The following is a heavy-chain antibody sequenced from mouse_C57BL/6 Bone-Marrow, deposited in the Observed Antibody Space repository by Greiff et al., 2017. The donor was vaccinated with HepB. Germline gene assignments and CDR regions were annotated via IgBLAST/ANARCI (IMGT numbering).Heavy chain of an antibody. J-gene: IGHJ3*01. V-gene: IGHV5-17*01. CDR3: ARPMIRAWFAY. D-gene: IGHD2-4*01. CDR1: GFTFSDYG. CDR2: ISSGSSTI. Sequence: EVKLVESGGGLVKPGGSLKLSCAASGFTFSDYGMHWVRQAPEKGLEWVAYISSGSSTIYYADTVKGRFTISRDNAKNTLFLQMTSLRSEVTAMYYCARPMIRAWFAYWGQGTLVTVSA.